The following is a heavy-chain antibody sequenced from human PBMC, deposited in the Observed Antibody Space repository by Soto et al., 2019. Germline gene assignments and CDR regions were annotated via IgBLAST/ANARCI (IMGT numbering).Heavy chain of an antibody. Sequence: QLQLQESGPGLVKPSETRSLTCIVSGGSISSSSYYWGWIRHPQGKGLEWIGSTYYIGSTNYIPSLKRRVTISLDTSKSQFSLTLSSVTAADTAVYYCARHYYGSGSYSALDIWGQGTMVTVSS. V-gene: IGHV4-39*01. J-gene: IGHJ3*02. D-gene: IGHD3-10*01. CDR1: GGSISSSSYY. CDR2: TYYIGST. CDR3: ARHYYGSGSYSALDI.